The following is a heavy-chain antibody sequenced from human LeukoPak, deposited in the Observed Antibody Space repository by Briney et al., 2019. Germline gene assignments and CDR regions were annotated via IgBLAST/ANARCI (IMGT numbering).Heavy chain of an antibody. Sequence: ASVRVSCKASGYPFSAHFLNWVRQAPGQGLEWMGNIDTTTGNPRYAQDFTGRFVFSLDTSVSTAYLQITSLKADDTAAYYCVRGTPTPGMDYWGQGTLVTVSS. V-gene: IGHV7-4-1*02. CDR1: GYPFSAHF. CDR2: IDTTTGNP. CDR3: VRGTPTPGMDY. J-gene: IGHJ4*02. D-gene: IGHD3-10*01.